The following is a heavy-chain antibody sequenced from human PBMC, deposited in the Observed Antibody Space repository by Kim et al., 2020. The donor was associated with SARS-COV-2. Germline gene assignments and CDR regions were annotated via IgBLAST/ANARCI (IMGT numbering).Heavy chain of an antibody. D-gene: IGHD4-17*01. CDR2: IYYSGST. Sequence: SETLSLTCTVSGGSISSGGYYWSWIRQHPGKGLEWIGYIYYSGSTYYNPSLKSRVTISVDTSKNQFSLKLSSVTAADTAVYYCARVPYGDYASRGSAYWYFDLWGRGTLVTVSS. CDR1: GGSISSGGYY. V-gene: IGHV4-31*03. J-gene: IGHJ2*01. CDR3: ARVPYGDYASRGSAYWYFDL.